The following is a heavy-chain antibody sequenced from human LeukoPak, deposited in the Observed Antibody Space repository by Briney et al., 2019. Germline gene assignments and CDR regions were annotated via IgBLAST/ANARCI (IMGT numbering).Heavy chain of an antibody. V-gene: IGHV4-61*02. CDR1: GGSISSGSYY. J-gene: IGHJ6*03. Sequence: PSETLSLTCTVSGGSISSGSYYWGWIRQPAGKGLEWIGRIYTSGSTNYNPSLKSRVTISVDTSKNQFSLKLSSVTAADTAVYYCARDVAAAGTLYYYYYMDVWGKGTTVTVSS. CDR2: IYTSGST. D-gene: IGHD6-13*01. CDR3: ARDVAAAGTLYYYYYMDV.